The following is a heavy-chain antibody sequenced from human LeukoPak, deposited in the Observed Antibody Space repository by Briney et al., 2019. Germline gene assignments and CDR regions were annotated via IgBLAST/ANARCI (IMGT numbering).Heavy chain of an antibody. J-gene: IGHJ4*02. CDR3: ARDRSFGPIFYYDSTGYYQFDY. CDR2: ISAYNGDT. Sequence: ASVKVSCKASGYTFIRYGFIWVRQAPGQGLEWMGWISAYNGDTDYAQRFQGRVTMTTDTSTSTAYLEVRSLRSDNTAVYFCARDRSFGPIFYYDSTGYYQFDYWGQGTLVTVSS. D-gene: IGHD3-22*01. CDR1: GYTFIRYG. V-gene: IGHV1-18*01.